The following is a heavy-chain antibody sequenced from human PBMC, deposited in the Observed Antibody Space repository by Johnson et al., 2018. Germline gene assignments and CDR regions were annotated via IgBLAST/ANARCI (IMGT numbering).Heavy chain of an antibody. CDR3: ARAYCSSTSCYYYYGMDV. CDR1: GGPFSSYA. J-gene: IGHJ6*02. V-gene: IGHV1-69*01. CDR2: IIPSFGTA. D-gene: IGHD2-2*01. Sequence: QVQLVESGAEVKKPGSSVKVSCKASGGPFSSYAISWVRQAPGQGLEWMGGIIPSFGTANYAQKFQGRVTITADESTSTAYMELSSLRTEDTAVYYCARAYCSSTSCYYYYGMDVWGQGTTVTVSS.